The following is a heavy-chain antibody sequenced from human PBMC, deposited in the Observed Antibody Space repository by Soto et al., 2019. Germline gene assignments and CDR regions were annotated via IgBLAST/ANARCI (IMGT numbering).Heavy chain of an antibody. CDR3: ARDQVITLVRAIWGY. Sequence: ASVKVSCKASGYTFTSYGISWVRQAPGQGLEWMGWISAYNGNTNYAQKLQGRVTMTTDTSTSTAYTELRSLRSDDTAVYYCARDQVITLVRAIWGYWGEGPLVTVSS. V-gene: IGHV1-18*01. D-gene: IGHD3-10*01. CDR1: GYTFTSYG. J-gene: IGHJ4*02. CDR2: ISAYNGNT.